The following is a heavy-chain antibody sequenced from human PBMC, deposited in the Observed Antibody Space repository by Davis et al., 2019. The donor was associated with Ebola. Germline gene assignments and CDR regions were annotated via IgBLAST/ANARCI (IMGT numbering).Heavy chain of an antibody. J-gene: IGHJ4*02. D-gene: IGHD6-13*01. V-gene: IGHV3-21*01. CDR2: ISSSSSYI. Sequence: GGSLRLSCAASGFTFSSYSMNWVRQAPGKGLEWVSSISSSSSYIYYADSVKGRFTISRDNAKNSLYLQMNSLRAEDTAVYYCASASGFSSSWYQGLDYWGQGTLVTVSS. CDR3: ASASGFSSSWYQGLDY. CDR1: GFTFSSYS.